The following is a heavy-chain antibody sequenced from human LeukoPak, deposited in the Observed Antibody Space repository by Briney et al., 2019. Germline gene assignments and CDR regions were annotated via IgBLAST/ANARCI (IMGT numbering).Heavy chain of an antibody. D-gene: IGHD3-22*01. CDR2: INPNSGGT. CDR3: ARGYNYDPYYFDY. J-gene: IGHJ4*02. V-gene: IGHV1-2*02. CDR1: GYTFTGYY. Sequence: ASVKVSCKASGYTFTGYYMHWVRQAPGQGLGWMGWINPNSGGTNYAQKFQGRVTMTRDTSISTAYMELSRLRSDDTAVYYCARGYNYDPYYFDYWGQGTLVTVSS.